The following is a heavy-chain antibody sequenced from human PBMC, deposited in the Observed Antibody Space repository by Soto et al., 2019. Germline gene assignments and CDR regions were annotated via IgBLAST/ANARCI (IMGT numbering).Heavy chain of an antibody. Sequence: PVGSLRLHCAASGFTFSNYWMHWVRQAPANGLVWVSRINSDGSSTSYPDSLKGRFTIARDNAKNTLYLHMNSLRAEDTAVYYCASLDPPIAVVGGKDYFDYGCQGTMVTVSS. CDR2: INSDGSST. V-gene: IGHV3-74*01. D-gene: IGHD6-19*01. CDR1: GFTFSNYW. J-gene: IGHJ4*02. CDR3: ASLDPPIAVVGGKDYFDY.